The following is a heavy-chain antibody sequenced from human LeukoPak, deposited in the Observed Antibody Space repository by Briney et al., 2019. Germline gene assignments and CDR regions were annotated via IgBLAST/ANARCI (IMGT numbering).Heavy chain of an antibody. CDR3: TTGSSGWENAFDI. CDR2: IKSKTDGGTT. V-gene: IGHV3-15*01. CDR1: GFTFSNAW. Sequence: GGSLRLSCAASGFTFSNAWMSWVRQAPGKGLEWVGRIKSKTDGGTTDYAAPVKGRFTISRDDSKNTLYLRMNSLKTEDTAVYYCTTGSSGWENAFDIWGQGTMVTVSS. D-gene: IGHD6-19*01. J-gene: IGHJ3*02.